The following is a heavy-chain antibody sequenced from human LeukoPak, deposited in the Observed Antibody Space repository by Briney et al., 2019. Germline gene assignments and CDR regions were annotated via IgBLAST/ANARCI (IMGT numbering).Heavy chain of an antibody. J-gene: IGHJ4*02. D-gene: IGHD2-2*01. Sequence: ASVKVSCKASGYTFTRYYMLWVRQAPGQGLEGMGWINPNSGGTHYAQKFQGRVTMTRDTSISTAYMELSRLRSDDTAVYYCASGCSSTSCPIDYWGQGTLVTVSS. V-gene: IGHV1-2*02. CDR1: GYTFTRYY. CDR2: INPNSGGT. CDR3: ASGCSSTSCPIDY.